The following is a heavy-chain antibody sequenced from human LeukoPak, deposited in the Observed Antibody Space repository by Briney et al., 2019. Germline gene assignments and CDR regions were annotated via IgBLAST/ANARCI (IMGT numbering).Heavy chain of an antibody. V-gene: IGHV3-30*02. CDR3: ARDNWVDC. CDR1: GFTFSSYA. CDR2: IRYDGSNK. J-gene: IGHJ5*01. Sequence: QSGGSLRLSCAASGFTFSSYAMHWVRQAPGKGLEWVAFIRYDGSNKYYADSVKGRFTISRDNAKNSLYLQMNSLKVEDTAIYYCARDNWVDCWGQGTLVTVSS.